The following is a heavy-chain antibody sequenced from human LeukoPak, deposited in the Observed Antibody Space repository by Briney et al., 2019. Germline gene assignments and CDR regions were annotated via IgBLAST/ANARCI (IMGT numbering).Heavy chain of an antibody. D-gene: IGHD3-3*01. V-gene: IGHV4-34*01. CDR1: GGSFSGYY. Sequence: KSSETLSLTCAVYGGSFSGYYWSWIRQPPGKGLEWIGEINHSGSTNYNPSLKSRVTISVDTSKNQFSLKLSSVTAADTAVYYCARRDYFGVEIDYWGQGTLVTVSS. CDR3: ARRDYFGVEIDY. CDR2: INHSGST. J-gene: IGHJ4*02.